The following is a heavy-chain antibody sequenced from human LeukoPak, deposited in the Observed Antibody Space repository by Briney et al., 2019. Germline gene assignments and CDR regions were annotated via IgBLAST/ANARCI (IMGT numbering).Heavy chain of an antibody. CDR3: AKGGGTGYSSSWYSN. D-gene: IGHD6-13*01. V-gene: IGHV3-30*18. J-gene: IGHJ4*02. Sequence: PGGSLRLSCAASGFTFSSYGMHWVRQAPGKGLEWVAAISFDGTNKFYADSVKGRFTISRDNSKKTVYLQMNSLRAEDAAVYYCAKGGGTGYSSSWYSNWGQGTLVTVSS. CDR2: ISFDGTNK. CDR1: GFTFSSYG.